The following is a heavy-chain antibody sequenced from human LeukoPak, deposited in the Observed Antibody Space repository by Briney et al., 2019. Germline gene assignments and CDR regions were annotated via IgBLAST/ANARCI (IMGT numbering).Heavy chain of an antibody. V-gene: IGHV3-7*01. CDR1: GFTFSNYW. CDR3: ARELVGLPSLVY. CDR2: ISQDGSGK. Sequence: PGGSLRLSCGASGFTFSNYWMSWVRQAPGKGLEWVINISQDGSGKNYADSVEGRFTISRDNAKNSLYLQMNSLRAEDTAVYYCARELVGLPSLVYWGQGTLVTVSS. J-gene: IGHJ4*02. D-gene: IGHD2-2*01.